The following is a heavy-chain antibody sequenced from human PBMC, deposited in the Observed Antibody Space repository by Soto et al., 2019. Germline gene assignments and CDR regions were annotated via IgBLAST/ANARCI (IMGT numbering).Heavy chain of an antibody. J-gene: IGHJ6*02. CDR3: LRHVDSRGHVPGGKDV. Sequence: SDTLSLTLNASGASFSNPNDYSGVVCQSPVKALEWIAHIYYSGSTSYNPYLRSRLTIYIDTSNNNFSLRLYSVTAADTAVYYCLRHVDSRGHVPGGKDVWGQGTTDTVSS. D-gene: IGHD3-10*01. V-gene: IGHV4-39*01. CDR2: IYYSGST. CDR1: GASFSNPNDY.